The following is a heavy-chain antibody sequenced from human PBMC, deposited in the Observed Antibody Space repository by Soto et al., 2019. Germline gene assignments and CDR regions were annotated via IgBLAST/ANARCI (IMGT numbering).Heavy chain of an antibody. J-gene: IGHJ4*02. CDR2: SYHSGST. D-gene: IGHD3-10*01. Sequence: QLQLPEFGSGLVKPSQTLSLTCAVSGGSISSGGYSCSWIRQPPGKGLEWIGYSYHSGSTYYNPSLKSRVNISVDRSTHQFSLKLSSVTAAETAVYYCARGPPFGYWGQGTLVTVSS. CDR1: GGSISSGGYS. V-gene: IGHV4-30-2*01. CDR3: ARGPPFGY.